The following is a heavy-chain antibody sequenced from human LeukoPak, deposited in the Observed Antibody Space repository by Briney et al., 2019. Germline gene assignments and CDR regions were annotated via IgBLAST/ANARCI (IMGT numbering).Heavy chain of an antibody. CDR1: GFTFSSYA. Sequence: PGGSLRLSCAASGFTFSSYAMSWVRQAPGKGLEWVSAISGSGGSTYYADSVKGRFTISRDNSKNTLYLQMNSLRAEDTAVYYCASKISAGATQYYFDYWGQGTLVTVSS. CDR2: ISGSGGST. CDR3: ASKISAGATQYYFDY. V-gene: IGHV3-23*01. D-gene: IGHD1-26*01. J-gene: IGHJ4*02.